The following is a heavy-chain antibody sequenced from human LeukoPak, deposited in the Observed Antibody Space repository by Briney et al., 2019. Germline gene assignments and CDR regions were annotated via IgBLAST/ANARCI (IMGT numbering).Heavy chain of an antibody. CDR1: GFTFSSYA. Sequence: GGSLRLSCAASGFTFSSYAMHWVRQAPGKGLEWVAVISYDGSNKYYADSVKGRFTISRDNSKNTLYLQMNSLRAEDMAVYYCARNPTTTVVTLNWFDPWGQGTLVTVSS. CDR2: ISYDGSNK. J-gene: IGHJ5*02. D-gene: IGHD4-23*01. CDR3: ARNPTTTVVTLNWFDP. V-gene: IGHV3-30-3*01.